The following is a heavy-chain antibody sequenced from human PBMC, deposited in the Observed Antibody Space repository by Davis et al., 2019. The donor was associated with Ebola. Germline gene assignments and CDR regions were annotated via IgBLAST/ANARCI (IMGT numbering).Heavy chain of an antibody. Sequence: AASVKVSCKASGYTFTSYDINWVRQATGQGLEWMGWMNPNSGNTGYAQKFQARVTMTRNTSISTAYMELSSLRSEDTAVYYCARGRGSFRRKNYYYGMDVWGQGTTVTVSS. J-gene: IGHJ6*02. D-gene: IGHD3-10*01. CDR3: ARGRGSFRRKNYYYGMDV. CDR1: GYTFTSYD. V-gene: IGHV1-8*01. CDR2: MNPNSGNT.